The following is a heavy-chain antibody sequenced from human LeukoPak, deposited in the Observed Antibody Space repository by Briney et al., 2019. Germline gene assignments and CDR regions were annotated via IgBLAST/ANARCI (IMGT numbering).Heavy chain of an antibody. Sequence: KPGSSVKVSCKASGGTFSSYAISWVRQAPGQGLEWMGGIIPIFGTANYAQKFQGRVTITADESTSTAYMELSSLRSEDTAVYYCACGNEQTTYYYDSSGYYDFDYWGQGTLVTVSS. CDR1: GGTFSSYA. D-gene: IGHD3-22*01. CDR2: IIPIFGTA. CDR3: ACGNEQTTYYYDSSGYYDFDY. J-gene: IGHJ4*02. V-gene: IGHV1-69*01.